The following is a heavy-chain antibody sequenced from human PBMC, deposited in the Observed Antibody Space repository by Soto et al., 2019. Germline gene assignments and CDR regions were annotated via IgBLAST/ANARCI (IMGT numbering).Heavy chain of an antibody. D-gene: IGHD6-13*01. Sequence: QVYVVQSGAEVKKPGASVKVSCKTSGYTFIDYYLHWVRQAPGQGLEWMGWINPHTGGTDYAQIFQARVTMTRDTSISTAYMELDSLKSDDTAVYYCVRARGRDGSSWYRGGFDPWGQGTLVTVSS. J-gene: IGHJ5*02. CDR3: VRARGRDGSSWYRGGFDP. CDR1: GYTFIDYY. CDR2: INPHTGGT. V-gene: IGHV1-2*02.